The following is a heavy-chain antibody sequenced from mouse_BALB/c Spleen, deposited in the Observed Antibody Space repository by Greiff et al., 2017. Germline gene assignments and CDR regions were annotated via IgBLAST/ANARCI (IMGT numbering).Heavy chain of an antibody. CDR3: ARKAYYGNSIYAMDY. Sequence: QVQLQQSGAELAKPGASVKMSCKASGYTFTSYWMHWVKQRPGQGLEWIGYINPSTGYTEYNQKFKDKATLTADKSSSTAYMQLSSLTSEDSAVYHCARKAYYGNSIYAMDYWGQGTSVTVSS. D-gene: IGHD2-10*01. J-gene: IGHJ4*01. CDR1: GYTFTSYW. CDR2: INPSTGYT. V-gene: IGHV1-7*01.